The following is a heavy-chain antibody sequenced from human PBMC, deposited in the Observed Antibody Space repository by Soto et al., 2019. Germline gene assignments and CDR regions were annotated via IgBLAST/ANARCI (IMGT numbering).Heavy chain of an antibody. CDR2: IYYTGKT. Sequence: KPSETLSLTCIISGGTIGDYYWSWIRQPPGKGLEWLAYIYYTGKTDQNPSLERRVSISLGTSKNQFSLNLRSVTAADTAVYYCARLQYTVVTALDIWGQGTMVTVSS. D-gene: IGHD2-15*01. V-gene: IGHV4-59*01. CDR3: ARLQYTVVTALDI. J-gene: IGHJ3*02. CDR1: GGTIGDYY.